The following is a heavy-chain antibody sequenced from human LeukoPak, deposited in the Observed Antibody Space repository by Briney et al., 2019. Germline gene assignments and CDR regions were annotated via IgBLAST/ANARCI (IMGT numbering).Heavy chain of an antibody. CDR3: VTARYIVAPLNY. CDR2: ISPSGGTS. CDR1: GFTFSSYG. J-gene: IGHJ4*02. Sequence: GGSLRLSCAASGFTFSSYGISWVRQAPGKGLEWVSGISPSGGTSYYADSVKGRFTISRDNSKNTMYLQMNSLRTKDTAVYYCVTARYIVAPLNYWGQGVLVTVSS. V-gene: IGHV3-23*01. D-gene: IGHD5-12*01.